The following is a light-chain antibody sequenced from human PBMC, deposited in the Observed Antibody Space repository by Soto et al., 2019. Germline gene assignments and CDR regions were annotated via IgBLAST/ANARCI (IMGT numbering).Light chain of an antibody. J-gene: IGKJ4*01. CDR2: EAS. CDR1: QTVSSS. V-gene: IGKV3-11*01. Sequence: EIVLTQSPATLSLSPGERATLSCRASQTVSSSLAWYQQKPGQAPRLLIYEASNRTTGIPARFSGSGSGADFTLTISSLVPEDFALYYCQQHINWPLTFGGGTKVEIK. CDR3: QQHINWPLT.